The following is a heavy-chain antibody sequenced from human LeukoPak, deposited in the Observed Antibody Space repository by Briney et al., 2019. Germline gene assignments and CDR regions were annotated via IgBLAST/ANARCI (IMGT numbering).Heavy chain of an antibody. Sequence: PSETLSLTCTVSGGSISSYYWSWIRQPPGKGLEWIGYIYYSGSTNYNPSLKSRVTISVDTSKNQFSLKLSSVTAADTAVYYCARRGSDDSSGPSYAFDIWGQGTMVTVSS. CDR2: IYYSGST. V-gene: IGHV4-59*08. CDR1: GGSISSYY. D-gene: IGHD3-22*01. CDR3: ARRGSDDSSGPSYAFDI. J-gene: IGHJ3*02.